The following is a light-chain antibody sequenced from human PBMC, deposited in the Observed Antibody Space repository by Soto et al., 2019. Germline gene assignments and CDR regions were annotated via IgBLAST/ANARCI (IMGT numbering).Light chain of an antibody. CDR2: WAS. CDR3: QQYYSTPYT. J-gene: IGKJ2*01. Sequence: DFVMTQTPDSLAVSLGERATINCKSSPSVLSSSNSKNYLAWYQQKPGQPPRLLIYWASTRNSGVPDRFSGGGSGTDFTLTISSLQTEDVAVYYCQQYYSTPYTFGQGTKLEIK. V-gene: IGKV4-1*01. CDR1: PSVLSSSNSKNY.